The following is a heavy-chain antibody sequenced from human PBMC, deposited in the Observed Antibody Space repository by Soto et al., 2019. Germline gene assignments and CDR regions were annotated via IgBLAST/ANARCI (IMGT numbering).Heavy chain of an antibody. D-gene: IGHD2-2*01. J-gene: IGHJ6*02. CDR3: ATRRDASYYYYGMDV. V-gene: IGHV3-23*01. CDR2: ISGSGDGT. CDR1: GFTFSTYV. Sequence: EVQLLESGGGLVQPGGSLRLSCAASGFTFSTYVMSWVRQAPGKGLEWVSAISGSGDGTYYADSVKGRFTISRDNSKNTLFLQMDSLRAGDTAVYYCATRRDASYYYYGMDVRGQGTTVTVSS.